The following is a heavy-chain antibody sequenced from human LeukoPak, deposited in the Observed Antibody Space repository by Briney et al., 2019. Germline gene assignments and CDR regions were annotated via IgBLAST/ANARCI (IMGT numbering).Heavy chain of an antibody. CDR1: GFIFGDYA. V-gene: IGHV3-49*03. Sequence: GGSLRLSCTASGFIFGDYAMSWFRQAPGKGLEWVGFIRSKAYGGTTEYAASVKGRFIISRDDSKSIAYLQMNSLKTEDTAVYYCTRVDTYSSSWYDYYYGMDVWGQGTTVTVSS. CDR3: TRVDTYSSSWYDYYYGMDV. J-gene: IGHJ6*02. D-gene: IGHD6-13*01. CDR2: IRSKAYGGTT.